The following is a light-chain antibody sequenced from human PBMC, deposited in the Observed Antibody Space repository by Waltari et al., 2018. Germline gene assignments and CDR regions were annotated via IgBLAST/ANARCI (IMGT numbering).Light chain of an antibody. V-gene: IGKV2-30*02. Sequence: DVVMTQSPLSLPITPGQPASISCRYSQSLVHSDGNTYLSWYQQKPGQPPRLLIDKVSNRDSGVPDRFSGSGAGTDFTLKISRVEAEDVGVYYCGQGTHWPTFGQGTKVEIK. CDR2: KVS. CDR3: GQGTHWPT. CDR1: QSLVHSDGNTY. J-gene: IGKJ1*01.